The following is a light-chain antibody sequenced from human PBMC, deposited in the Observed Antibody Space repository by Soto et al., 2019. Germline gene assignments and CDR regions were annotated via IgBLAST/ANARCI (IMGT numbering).Light chain of an antibody. V-gene: IGLV1-51*01. J-gene: IGLJ2*01. CDR1: SSNIGAGYD. Sequence: QSVLTQPPSVSGAPGQRVTISCTGSSSNIGAGYDVHWYQQLPGTAPKLLIYENNRRPAGVPDRFSGSKSGTSATLGITGLQTGDEADYYCGSWDSSLFVGVFGGGTKLTVL. CDR2: ENN. CDR3: GSWDSSLFVGV.